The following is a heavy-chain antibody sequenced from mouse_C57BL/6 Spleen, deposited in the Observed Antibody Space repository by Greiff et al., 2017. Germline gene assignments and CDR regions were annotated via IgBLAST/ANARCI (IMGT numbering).Heavy chain of an antibody. J-gene: IGHJ1*03. CDR3: ARGLSFYWYFEV. Sequence: EVQVVESEGGLVQPGSSMKLSCTASGFTFSDYYMAWVRQVPEKGLEWVANINYDGSSTYYLDSLKSRFIISRDNAKNILYLQMSSLKSEDTATYYCARGLSFYWYFEVWGTGTTVTVSS. CDR2: INYDGSST. CDR1: GFTFSDYY. V-gene: IGHV5-16*01.